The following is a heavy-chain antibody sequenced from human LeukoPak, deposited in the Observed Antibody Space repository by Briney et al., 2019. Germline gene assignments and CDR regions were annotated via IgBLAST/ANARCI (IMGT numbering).Heavy chain of an antibody. CDR3: AKVRQEIVVVPAVYFDY. Sequence: GGSLRLSCAASGFTFSSYAMSWVRQAPGKGLEWVSAISGSGGSTYYADSVRGRFTISRDNSKNTLYLQMNSLRAEDTAVYYCAKVRQEIVVVPAVYFDYWGQGTLVTVSS. D-gene: IGHD2-2*01. CDR2: ISGSGGST. V-gene: IGHV3-23*01. J-gene: IGHJ4*02. CDR1: GFTFSSYA.